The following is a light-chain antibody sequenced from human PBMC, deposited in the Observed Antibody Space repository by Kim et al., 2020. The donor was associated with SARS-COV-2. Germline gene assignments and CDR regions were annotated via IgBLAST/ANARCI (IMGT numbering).Light chain of an antibody. CDR2: DVS. J-gene: IGKJ5*01. CDR3: QQNDAFPIT. CDR1: QVIRKF. V-gene: IGKV1-33*01. Sequence: AYVGDTVTITCQATQVIRKFLNWYQQRPGKAPQLLIYDVSNLQRGVPSRFSGSGYGTEFTLTISSLQPEDFATYYCQQNDAFPITFGQGTRLEIK.